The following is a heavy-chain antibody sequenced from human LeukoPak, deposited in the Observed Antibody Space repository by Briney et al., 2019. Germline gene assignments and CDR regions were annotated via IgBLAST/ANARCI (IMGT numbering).Heavy chain of an antibody. J-gene: IGHJ4*02. D-gene: IGHD6-19*01. V-gene: IGHV4-59*01. CDR1: GGSISSYY. CDR2: IYYSGST. Sequence: SETLSLTCTVSGGSISSYYWSWIRQPPGKGLEWLGYIYYSGSTNYNPSRKSRVTISVDTSKNQFSLKLSSVTAADTAVYYCARARGWFSPFDYWGQGTLVTVSS. CDR3: ARARGWFSPFDY.